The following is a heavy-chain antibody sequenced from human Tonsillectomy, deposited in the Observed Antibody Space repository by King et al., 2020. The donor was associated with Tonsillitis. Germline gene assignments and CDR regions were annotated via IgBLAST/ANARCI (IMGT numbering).Heavy chain of an antibody. D-gene: IGHD5-18*01. V-gene: IGHV4-61*02. CDR3: ARVVVDTVMVPYYYYYMDV. CDR2: IYTSGST. Sequence: VQLQESGPGLVKPSQTLSLTCTVSGGSISSGSYYWSWIRQPAGKGLEWIGRIYTSGSTNYNPSLKSRVTISVDTSKNQFSLKLSSVTAADTAVYYCARVVVDTVMVPYYYYYMDVWGKGTTVTVSS. CDR1: GGSISSGSYY. J-gene: IGHJ6*03.